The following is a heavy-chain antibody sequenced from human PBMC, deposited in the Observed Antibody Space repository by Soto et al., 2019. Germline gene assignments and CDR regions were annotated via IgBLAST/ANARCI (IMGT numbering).Heavy chain of an antibody. J-gene: IGHJ4*02. CDR2: IKSNGDTI. V-gene: IGHV3-48*01. D-gene: IGHD2-15*01. CDR3: ARGVAIDS. Sequence: EVQLVESGGDLLQPGGSLRLSCAASGFTFSTYSMNWVRQAPGKGLEWVSYIKSNGDTIYYADSVKGRFTISRDNAKNSLFLQMNSLRVEDTAVYYCARGVAIDSWGQGTLVTVSS. CDR1: GFTFSTYS.